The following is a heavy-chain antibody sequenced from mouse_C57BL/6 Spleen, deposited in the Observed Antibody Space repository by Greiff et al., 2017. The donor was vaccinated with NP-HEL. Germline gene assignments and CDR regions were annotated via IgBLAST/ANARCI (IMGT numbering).Heavy chain of an antibody. D-gene: IGHD1-1*01. J-gene: IGHJ2*01. CDR3: TKWITTVVEQDY. Sequence: QVQLQQSGAELVRPGASVTLSCKASGYTFTDYEMHWVKQTPVHGLEWIGAIDPETGGTAYNQKVKGKAILTADKSSSTAYLELRSLTSEDSAVYYCTKWITTVVEQDYWGQGTTLTVSS. V-gene: IGHV1-15*01. CDR1: GYTFTDYE. CDR2: IDPETGGT.